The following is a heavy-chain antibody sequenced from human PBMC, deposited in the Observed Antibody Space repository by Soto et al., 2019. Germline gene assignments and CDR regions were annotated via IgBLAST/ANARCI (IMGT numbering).Heavy chain of an antibody. CDR3: ARVRRVGELRSPY. CDR1: GFTFSSYA. J-gene: IGHJ4*02. D-gene: IGHD3-10*01. CDR2: IGVSGDTT. Sequence: EVQLLESGGGLVQPGGSLRLSCAASGFTFSSYAMSWVRQAPGKGLEWVSAIGVSGDTTYYADSVKGRFTLSRDNSKSSLDLQMGSLRAEATAGYYCARVRRVGELRSPYWGQGTLVTVSS. V-gene: IGHV3-23*01.